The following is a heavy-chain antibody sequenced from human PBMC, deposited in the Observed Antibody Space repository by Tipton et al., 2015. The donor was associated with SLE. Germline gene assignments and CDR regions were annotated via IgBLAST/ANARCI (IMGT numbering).Heavy chain of an antibody. CDR2: IYTPGST. Sequence: TLSLTCTVSGGSISSGSYYWTWIRQPAGKGLGWIGHIYTPGSTNYNPSLKSRVTASVDTSKNQFSLKLYSVAAADTAGYYCAGEGASISPKNAMDGWGQGTTVTGSS. V-gene: IGHV4-61*09. J-gene: IGHJ6*02. D-gene: IGHD3-10*01. CDR1: GGSISSGSYY. CDR3: AGEGASISPKNAMDG.